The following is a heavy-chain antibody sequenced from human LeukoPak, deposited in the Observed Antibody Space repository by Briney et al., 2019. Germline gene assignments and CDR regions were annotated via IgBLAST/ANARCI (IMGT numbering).Heavy chain of an antibody. J-gene: IGHJ4*02. CDR2: TSSDLNVK. V-gene: IGHV3-30-3*01. Sequence: GGSLGLSCAASGFTFRNYVIHWVRQAPGKGLEWVAVTSSDLNVKLYADSVKGRFTISRDNSRSTLYLQMNSLRPEDTAIYYCARGGYYGSGSPPSLYFDYWGQGTLVTVSS. CDR1: GFTFRNYV. CDR3: ARGGYYGSGSPPSLYFDY. D-gene: IGHD3-10*01.